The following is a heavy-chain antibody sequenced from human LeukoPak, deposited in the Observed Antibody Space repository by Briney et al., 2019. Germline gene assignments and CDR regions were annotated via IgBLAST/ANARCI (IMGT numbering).Heavy chain of an antibody. CDR2: IYPGDSDT. CDR1: GYSFTHYW. CDR3: ARRIAATGRGYFDY. V-gene: IGHV5-51*01. Sequence: GESLKISCQVSGYSFTHYWIGWVRQMPGKGLEWMGIIYPGDSDTRYSPSFQGQVTISADKSISTAYLQWSSLKASDTAMYYCARRIAATGRGYFDYWGQGTLVTVSS. D-gene: IGHD6-13*01. J-gene: IGHJ4*02.